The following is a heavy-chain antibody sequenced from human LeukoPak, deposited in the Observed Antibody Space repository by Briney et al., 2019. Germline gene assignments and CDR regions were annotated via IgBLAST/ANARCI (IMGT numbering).Heavy chain of an antibody. D-gene: IGHD1-14*01. CDR2: ISVNGLT. J-gene: IGHJ4*02. CDR1: DGSVGSRSSY. CDR3: ARRFTGENYFDS. Sequence: SETLSLTCAVSDGSVGSRSSYWAWIRQSPGNGLEWIGIISVNGLTYYNPSLRSRVAMSVDTSKRQFSLKVNSVTAADTAVYFCARRFTGENYFDSWGQGILVAVSS. V-gene: IGHV4-39*07.